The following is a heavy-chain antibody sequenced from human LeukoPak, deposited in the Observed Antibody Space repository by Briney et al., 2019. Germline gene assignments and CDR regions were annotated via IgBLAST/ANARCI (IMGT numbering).Heavy chain of an antibody. CDR1: GGSISSGDYY. D-gene: IGHD1-26*01. Sequence: PSETLSLTCSVSGGSISSGDYYWAWIRQPPGRGLEWIGNIYFGGGTYYNPSLESRVTISVDTSNNQFSLRLNSATAADTAIFYCARTIRERSNSAFDVWGQGKMVTVSS. CDR2: IYFGGGT. J-gene: IGHJ3*01. CDR3: ARTIRERSNSAFDV. V-gene: IGHV4-39*01.